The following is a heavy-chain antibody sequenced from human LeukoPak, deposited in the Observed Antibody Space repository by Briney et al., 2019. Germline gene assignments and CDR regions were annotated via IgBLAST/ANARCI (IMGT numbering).Heavy chain of an antibody. J-gene: IGHJ4*02. Sequence: ASVKVSCKASGYTFTSYYMHWVRQAPGQGLEWMGIINPSGGNTSYAQKFQGRVTMTRDTSTSTVYMELSSLRSEDTAVYYCARTEMATITFDYWGQGTLVTVSS. CDR2: INPSGGNT. CDR3: ARTEMATITFDY. D-gene: IGHD4-4*01. CDR1: GYTFTSYY. V-gene: IGHV1-46*01.